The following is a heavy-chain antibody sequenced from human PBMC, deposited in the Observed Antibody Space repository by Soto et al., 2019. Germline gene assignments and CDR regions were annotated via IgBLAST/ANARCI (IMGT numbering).Heavy chain of an antibody. D-gene: IGHD2-2*01. CDR1: GYTFSNYG. CDR3: ARDYVGYQLLPLYYYGMDV. V-gene: IGHV1-3*01. J-gene: IGHJ6*02. CDR2: INAGNGNT. Sequence: ASVKVSCKASGYTFSNYGIHWVRQAPGQRLEWMGLINAGNGNTKYSQNFQGRVTLTRDTSASTAYMELRSLRSDDTAVYYCARDYVGYQLLPLYYYGMDVWGQGTTVTVSS.